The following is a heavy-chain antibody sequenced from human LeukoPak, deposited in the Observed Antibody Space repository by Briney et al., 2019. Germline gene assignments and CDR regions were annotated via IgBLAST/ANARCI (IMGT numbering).Heavy chain of an antibody. Sequence: SETLSLTCTVSGGSISSYYWGWIRQPPGKGLEWIGSIYYSGSTYYNPSLKSRVTISVDTSKNQFSLKLSSVTAADTAVYYCASKDSSSWYGGDYYYYGMGVWGQGTTVTVSS. CDR3: ASKDSSSWYGGDYYYYGMGV. V-gene: IGHV4-39*01. J-gene: IGHJ6*02. CDR1: GGSISSYY. CDR2: IYYSGST. D-gene: IGHD6-13*01.